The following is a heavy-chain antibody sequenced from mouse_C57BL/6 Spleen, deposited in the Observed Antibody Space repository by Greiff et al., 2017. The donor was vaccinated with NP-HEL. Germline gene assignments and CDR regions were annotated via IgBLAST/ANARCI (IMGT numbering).Heavy chain of an antibody. CDR3: ARRGIYDYDVYYFDY. CDR1: GYTFTSYW. J-gene: IGHJ2*01. V-gene: IGHV1-64*01. CDR2: IHPNSGST. D-gene: IGHD2-4*01. Sequence: QVQLQQPGAELVKPGASVKLSCKASGYTFTSYWMHWVKQRPGQGLEWIGMIHPNSGSTNYNEKFKSKATLTVDKSSSTAYMQLSSLTSEDSAVYYCARRGIYDYDVYYFDYWGQGTTLTVSS.